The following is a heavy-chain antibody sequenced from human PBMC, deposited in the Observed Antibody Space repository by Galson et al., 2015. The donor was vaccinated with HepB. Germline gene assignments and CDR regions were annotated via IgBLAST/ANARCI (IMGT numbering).Heavy chain of an antibody. V-gene: IGHV3-73*01. CDR3: TRLGDLSGYSSR. CDR2: IGSKAHSYAT. Sequence: SLRLSCAASGFTFSGSAMHWVRQASGKGLEWVGRIGSKAHSYATAYTASVKGKFTISRDDSKNTAYLQMNSLKTEDTAVYYCTRLGDLSGYSSRWGQGTLVTVSS. CDR1: GFTFSGSA. D-gene: IGHD6-13*01. J-gene: IGHJ4*02.